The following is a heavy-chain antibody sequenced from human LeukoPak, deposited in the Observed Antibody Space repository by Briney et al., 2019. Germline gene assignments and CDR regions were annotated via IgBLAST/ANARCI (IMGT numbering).Heavy chain of an antibody. CDR3: STEPRSLLY. Sequence: GGSLRLSYVVTGFSFSNSYMTWIRQTPGKGLESLAYISGSGSDIYYADSVKGRFTISRDNAKNSLYLQLNSLRPEDTALYYCSTEPRSLLYWGHGTLVTVSS. D-gene: IGHD4-17*01. CDR2: ISGSGSDI. J-gene: IGHJ4*01. CDR1: GFSFSNSY. V-gene: IGHV3-11*01.